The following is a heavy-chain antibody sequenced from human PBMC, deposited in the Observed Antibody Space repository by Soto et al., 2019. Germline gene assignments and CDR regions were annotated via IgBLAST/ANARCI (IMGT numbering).Heavy chain of an antibody. D-gene: IGHD3-16*02. CDR2: LSALDSA. CDR3: AKGPPASIVYYFHY. Sequence: EMQLLESGGGFVQPGGFLRLSCLASGFTFSNFPMAWVRQAPGKGLEWVSSLSALDSAHHPDSVKGRFSISRDNSKNPLSLQMNNLRVEDTAVYFCAKGPPASIVYYFHYWGQGTLVTVSS. V-gene: IGHV3-23*01. J-gene: IGHJ4*02. CDR1: GFTFSNFP.